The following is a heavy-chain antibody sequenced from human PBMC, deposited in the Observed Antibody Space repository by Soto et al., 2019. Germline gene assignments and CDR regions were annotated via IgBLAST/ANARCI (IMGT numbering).Heavy chain of an antibody. J-gene: IGHJ4*02. D-gene: IGHD6-19*01. CDR2: IYYSGST. CDR3: ARSSGWDFDY. V-gene: IGHV4-59*01. Sequence: SETLSLTCTVSGDSLNNYYWTWVRQPPGKSLEWIGYIYYSGSTNYNPSLKSRVTISVDTSKNQFSLNLISVTATDTAVYYCARSSGWDFDYWGQGTLVTVSS. CDR1: GDSLNNYY.